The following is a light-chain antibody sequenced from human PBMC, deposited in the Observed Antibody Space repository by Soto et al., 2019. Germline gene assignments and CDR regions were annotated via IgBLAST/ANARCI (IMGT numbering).Light chain of an antibody. J-gene: IGLJ1*01. CDR2: GNT. CDR3: QSYDDSLRVHYV. V-gene: IGLV1-40*01. Sequence: QSVLTQPPAVSGAPGQRVTISCTGSSSNIGSTYDVQWYQQLPGTAPKLLIHGNTDRPSGVPDRFSGSKSGTSASLAITGLQADDEAYYYCQSYDDSLRVHYVFGTGTNVNVL. CDR1: SSNIGSTYD.